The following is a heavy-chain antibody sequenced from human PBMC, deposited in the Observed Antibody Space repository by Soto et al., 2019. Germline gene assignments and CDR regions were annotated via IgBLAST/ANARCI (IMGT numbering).Heavy chain of an antibody. CDR2: INPNSGGT. CDR1: GYTFTGYY. CDR3: AGASPRGQWLYY. D-gene: IGHD6-19*01. V-gene: IGHV1-2*04. J-gene: IGHJ4*02. Sequence: ASVKVSCKASGYTFTGYYMHWVRQAPGQGLEWMGWINPNSGGTDYAQKFQGWVTMTRDTSISAAYMELSRLRSDDTAVYYCAGASPRGQWLYYWGQGTRGSVSS.